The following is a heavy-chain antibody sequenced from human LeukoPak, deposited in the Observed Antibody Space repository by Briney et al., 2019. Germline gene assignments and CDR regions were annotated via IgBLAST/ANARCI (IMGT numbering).Heavy chain of an antibody. CDR2: ISSSSSYT. V-gene: IGHV3-11*06. J-gene: IGHJ4*02. Sequence: GGSLRLSCAASGFXFSDYYISWIRQAPGKGLEWVSYISSSSSYTNYADSVKGRFTISRDNAKNSLYLQMNSLRAEDTAVYYCARDHSGSYKYYFDYWGQGTLVTVSS. CDR3: ARDHSGSYKYYFDY. D-gene: IGHD1-26*01. CDR1: GFXFSDYY.